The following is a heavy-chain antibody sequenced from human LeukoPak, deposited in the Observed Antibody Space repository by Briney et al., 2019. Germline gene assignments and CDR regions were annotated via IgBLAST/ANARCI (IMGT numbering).Heavy chain of an antibody. CDR3: ARAKVHSGMFDY. J-gene: IGHJ4*02. Sequence: PSETPSLTCTVAGGSISTYYWSWIRQPPGKGLEWIGYIFYSGSTDYNPSLKSRVTISVDTSKNQFSLKLTSVTAADTAVYYCARAKVHSGMFDYWGQGTLVTVSS. D-gene: IGHD2-15*01. V-gene: IGHV4-59*01. CDR2: IFYSGST. CDR1: GGSISTYY.